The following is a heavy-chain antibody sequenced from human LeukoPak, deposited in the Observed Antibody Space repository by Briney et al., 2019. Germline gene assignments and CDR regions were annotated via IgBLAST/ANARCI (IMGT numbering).Heavy chain of an antibody. Sequence: GGSLRLSXAASGFAFSSYAMSWVRQAPGKGLEWVSSISARGGSTYYADSVKGRFTISRDNSKNTLYPQMNSLRAEDTAVYYCAKGFLGRGYSDVVGLVFDYWGQGTLVPVSS. CDR1: GFAFSSYA. CDR2: ISARGGST. V-gene: IGHV3-23*01. CDR3: AKGFLGRGYSDVVGLVFDY. J-gene: IGHJ4*02. D-gene: IGHD5-18*01.